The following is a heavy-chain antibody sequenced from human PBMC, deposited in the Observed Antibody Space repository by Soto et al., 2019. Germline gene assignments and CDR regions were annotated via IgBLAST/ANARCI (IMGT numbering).Heavy chain of an antibody. CDR3: ARRLYDGSAYYYDY. J-gene: IGHJ4*02. V-gene: IGHV5-51*01. CDR2: IYPGDSDT. D-gene: IGHD3-22*01. Sequence: PGESLKISCEGSGYSFSNYWIGWVRQMPGKGLEWMAIIYPGDSDTRYSPSFQGQVTISADKSISTAYLQWSSLKASDTAMYYCARRLYDGSAYYYDYWGQGTLVTVSS. CDR1: GYSFSNYW.